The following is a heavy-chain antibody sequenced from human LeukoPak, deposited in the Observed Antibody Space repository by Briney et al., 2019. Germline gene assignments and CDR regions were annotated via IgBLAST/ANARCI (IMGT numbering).Heavy chain of an antibody. D-gene: IGHD3-3*01. J-gene: IGHJ3*01. Sequence: SAKVSCKAAGYAFTGSYIHWVRQAPGHRLEWMGWINPTNGFTAYAQTFQGRVTMSRDTSISTAYMHLNRLPSDDTAGYFCARDRGARRVRFYAFDFWGQGTTVTVSS. CDR1: GYAFTGSY. CDR3: ARDRGARRVRFYAFDF. V-gene: IGHV1-2*02. CDR2: INPTNGFT.